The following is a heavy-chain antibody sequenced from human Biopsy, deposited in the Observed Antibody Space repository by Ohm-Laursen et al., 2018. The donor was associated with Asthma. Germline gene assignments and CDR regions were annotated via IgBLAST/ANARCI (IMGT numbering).Heavy chain of an antibody. J-gene: IGHJ4*02. D-gene: IGHD3-22*01. CDR1: GFAVSRDY. Sequence: SLRLSCAASGFAVSRDYMFWVRQAPGKGLEWVSVIYSGGTSHTADSVRGRFTISRDYSKNTLDLQVHSLRAEDTAVYYCARGDSSNWSHYYFDYWGQGTLVTVSS. CDR3: ARGDSSNWSHYYFDY. V-gene: IGHV3-53*01. CDR2: IYSGGTS.